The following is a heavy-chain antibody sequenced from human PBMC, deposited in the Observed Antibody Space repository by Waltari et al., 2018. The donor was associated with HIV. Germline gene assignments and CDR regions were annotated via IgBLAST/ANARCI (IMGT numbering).Heavy chain of an antibody. CDR2: IYYSGST. V-gene: IGHV4-61*01. J-gene: IGHJ4*02. D-gene: IGHD5-18*01. CDR1: GGSVSSGSYY. CDR3: AREGIQLWHDY. Sequence: QVQLQESGPGLVKPSEPLSLTSTVSGGSVSSGSYYWSWFRQPPGKGLEWIGYIYYSGSTNYNPSLKSRVTISVDTSKNQFSLKLSSVTAADTAVYYCAREGIQLWHDYWGQGTLVTVSS.